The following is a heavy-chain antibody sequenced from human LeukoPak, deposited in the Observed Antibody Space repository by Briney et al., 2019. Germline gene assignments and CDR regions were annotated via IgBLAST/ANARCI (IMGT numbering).Heavy chain of an antibody. D-gene: IGHD1/OR15-1a*01. CDR3: ARDGTAPGLYFDL. V-gene: IGHV3-7*01. CDR1: GFTFSDYG. Sequence: GGSLRLSCAVSGFTFSDYGMNWVRQAPGKGLEWVASIRQDGSEKTYLDSVKGRFTISRDNTKNSLFLQMNSLRAEDTAVYYCARDGTAPGLYFDLWGQGTLVTVSS. J-gene: IGHJ4*01. CDR2: IRQDGSEK.